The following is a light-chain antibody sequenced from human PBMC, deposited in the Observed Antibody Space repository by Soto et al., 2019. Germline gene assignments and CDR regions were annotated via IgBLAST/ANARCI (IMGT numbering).Light chain of an antibody. Sequence: QSVLTQPPSASWTPGQRVTISCSGSSSNIGSNTVNWYQQLPGTAPKLLIYSNNQRPSGVPDRFSGSKSGTSASLAISGLQSEDEADSYCAAWDDSLNGYWVFGGGTKVTVL. CDR1: SSNIGSNT. CDR2: SNN. CDR3: AAWDDSLNGYWV. V-gene: IGLV1-44*01. J-gene: IGLJ3*02.